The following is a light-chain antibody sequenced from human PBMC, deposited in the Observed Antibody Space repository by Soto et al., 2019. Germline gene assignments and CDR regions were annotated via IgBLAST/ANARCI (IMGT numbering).Light chain of an antibody. J-gene: IGLJ2*01. V-gene: IGLV1-44*01. CDR3: AAWDDSLNGHVV. Sequence: QSVLTQPPSASGTPGQRVTISCSGSSSNVGSNTVNWYQQLPGTAPKLLIYTNNQRPSGVPDRFSGSKSGTSASLAISGPQSEDEAHYYCAAWDDSLNGHVVFGGGTKLTVL. CDR2: TNN. CDR1: SSNVGSNT.